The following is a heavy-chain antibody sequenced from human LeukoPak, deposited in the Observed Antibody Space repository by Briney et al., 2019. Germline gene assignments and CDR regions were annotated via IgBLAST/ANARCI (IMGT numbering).Heavy chain of an antibody. Sequence: ASVKVSCKASGYTFTSYAMHWVRQAPGQRLEWMGWINAGNGNTKYSQKFQGRVTITRDTSASTAYMELSSLRSEDTAVYYCARVYHDILTGYSSYWYFDLWGRGTLVTVSS. V-gene: IGHV1-3*01. CDR2: INAGNGNT. D-gene: IGHD3-9*01. CDR3: ARVYHDILTGYSSYWYFDL. J-gene: IGHJ2*01. CDR1: GYTFTSYA.